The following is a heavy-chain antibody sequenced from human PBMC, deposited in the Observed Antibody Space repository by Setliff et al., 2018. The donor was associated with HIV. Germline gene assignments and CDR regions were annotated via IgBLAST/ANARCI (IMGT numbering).Heavy chain of an antibody. CDR1: GGSISSSGYY. V-gene: IGHV4-39*01. Sequence: SETLSLTCTVSGGSISSSGYYWGWIRQPPGKGLEWIGSIYYSGSTYYNPSLRSRVTISADTSKNQFSLRLSSVIAADTAVYYCARTQYTTTWPGNYWGQGTLVTVSS. CDR2: IYYSGST. J-gene: IGHJ4*02. CDR3: ARTQYTTTWPGNY. D-gene: IGHD1-1*01.